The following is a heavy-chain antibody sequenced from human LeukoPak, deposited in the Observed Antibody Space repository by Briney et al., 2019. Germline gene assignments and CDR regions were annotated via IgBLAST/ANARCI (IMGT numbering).Heavy chain of an antibody. V-gene: IGHV3-7*03. CDR3: ARRTYSSSSSLFDY. J-gene: IGHJ4*02. D-gene: IGHD6-6*01. Sequence: GGSLRLSCVASGFSFSGFSMSWVRQAPGKGLEWVANIQHDGSDKFYVDSVKGRFAISRDNAKNSLYLQMNTLRAEDTAFYYCARRTYSSSSSLFDYWGQGTLVTVSS. CDR1: GFSFSGFS. CDR2: IQHDGSDK.